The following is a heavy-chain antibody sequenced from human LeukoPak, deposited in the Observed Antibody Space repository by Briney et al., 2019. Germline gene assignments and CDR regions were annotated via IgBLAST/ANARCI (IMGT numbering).Heavy chain of an antibody. CDR1: GFTFSSYW. CDR2: INSDGSST. D-gene: IGHD4-17*01. CDR3: ARDCRSFGSTVTPPFDY. V-gene: IGHV3-74*01. J-gene: IGHJ4*02. Sequence: GGSLRLSCAASGFTFSSYWMHWVRQAPGKGLVWVSRINSDGSSTSYADSVKGRFTISRDNAKNTLYLQMNSLRAEDTAVYYCARDCRSFGSTVTPPFDYWGQGTLVTVSS.